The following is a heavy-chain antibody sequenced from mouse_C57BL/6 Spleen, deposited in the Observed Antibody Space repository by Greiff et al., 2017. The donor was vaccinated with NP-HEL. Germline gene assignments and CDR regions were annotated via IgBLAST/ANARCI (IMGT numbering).Heavy chain of an antibody. CDR3: ARAAYAMDY. CDR1: GYTFTSYW. Sequence: VKLQQPGAELVKSGASVKLSCKASGYTFTSYWMHWVKQRPGRGLEWIGRIDPNSGGTKYNEKFKSKATLTVDKPSSTAYMQLSSLTSEDSAVYYCARAAYAMDYWGQGTSVTVSS. J-gene: IGHJ4*01. CDR2: IDPNSGGT. V-gene: IGHV1-72*01.